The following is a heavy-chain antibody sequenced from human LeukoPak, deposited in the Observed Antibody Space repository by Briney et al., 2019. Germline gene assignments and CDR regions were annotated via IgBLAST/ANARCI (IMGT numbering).Heavy chain of an antibody. Sequence: GGSLRLSCAASGFTFSSYWMNWVRQAPGKGLVWVSRIASDGSSTTYADSVKGRFNISRDNAKNTLYLQMNSLRAEDTAVYYCAKQLGYCSDGSCYFPYWGQGTLVTVSS. CDR1: GFTFSSYW. D-gene: IGHD2-15*01. CDR3: AKQLGYCSDGSCYFPY. CDR2: IASDGSST. J-gene: IGHJ4*02. V-gene: IGHV3-74*01.